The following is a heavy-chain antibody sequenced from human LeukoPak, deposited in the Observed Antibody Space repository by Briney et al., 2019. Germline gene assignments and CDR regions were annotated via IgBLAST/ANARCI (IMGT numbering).Heavy chain of an antibody. CDR3: ARGIAAAGPFDY. CDR1: GGSISSYY. Sequence: SETLSLTCTVSGGSISSYYWSWIRQPPGKGLEWIGYIYYSGSTNYNPSLKSRVAISVDTSKNQFSLKLSSVTAADTAVYYCARGIAAAGPFDYWGQGTLVTVSS. V-gene: IGHV4-59*12. D-gene: IGHD6-13*01. J-gene: IGHJ4*02. CDR2: IYYSGST.